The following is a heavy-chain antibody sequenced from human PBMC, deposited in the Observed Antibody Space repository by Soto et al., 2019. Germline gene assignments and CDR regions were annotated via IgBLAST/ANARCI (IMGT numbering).Heavy chain of an antibody. CDR1: GFIVSSNY. CDR3: VTGAVAGAFDI. V-gene: IGHV3-53*04. Sequence: EVQLVESGGGLVQPGGSLRLSCAASGFIVSSNYMSWVRQAPGKGLEWVSVIYSGGSTYYADSVKGRFTISRHNSKNTLYLQMNSLRAEDTAVYYCVTGAVAGAFDIWGQGTMVTVSS. D-gene: IGHD6-19*01. CDR2: IYSGGST. J-gene: IGHJ3*02.